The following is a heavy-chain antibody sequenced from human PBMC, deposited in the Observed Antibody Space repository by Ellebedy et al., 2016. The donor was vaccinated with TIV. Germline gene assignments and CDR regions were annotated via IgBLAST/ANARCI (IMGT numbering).Heavy chain of an antibody. V-gene: IGHV1-69*13. CDR1: GGTFSSYG. Sequence: SVKVSCXASGGTFSSYGISWVRQAPGQGLEWMGGIIPLFGTPNYAQKFQGRVTITADEFTNTAYMELSSLRSEDTAVYYCAREGYSSSSGKQGSFEYWGQGTLVTVSS. CDR2: IIPLFGTP. J-gene: IGHJ4*02. D-gene: IGHD6-6*01. CDR3: AREGYSSSSGKQGSFEY.